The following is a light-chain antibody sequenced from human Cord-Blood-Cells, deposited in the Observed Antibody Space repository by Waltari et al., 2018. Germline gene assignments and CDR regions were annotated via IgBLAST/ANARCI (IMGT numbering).Light chain of an antibody. CDR3: QQYNTWPPYS. Sequence: EIVMPQPPATLSVSPGERATPSCRASQCVSSNLAWYQQKPGQAPRLLISGASPRATGIPARFSGSGSGTEFALTISILTSEDFAVYYCQQYNTWPPYSFGQGTKLDIK. V-gene: IGKV3-15*01. CDR2: GAS. J-gene: IGKJ2*03. CDR1: QCVSSN.